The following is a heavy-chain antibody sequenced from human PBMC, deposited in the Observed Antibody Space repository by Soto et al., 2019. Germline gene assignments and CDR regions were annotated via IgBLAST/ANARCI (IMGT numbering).Heavy chain of an antibody. J-gene: IGHJ6*02. Sequence: SETLSLTCAVSGGSISSGGYSWNWIRQPPGKGLEWIAYIYHRGNTYYNPSLKSRVTISVDRSKNQFSLKLSSVTAADTAVYYCARGLSGWPYYYYYGMDVWGQGTTVTVSS. CDR3: ARGLSGWPYYYYYGMDV. CDR1: GGSISSGGYS. CDR2: IYHRGNT. V-gene: IGHV4-30-2*01. D-gene: IGHD6-19*01.